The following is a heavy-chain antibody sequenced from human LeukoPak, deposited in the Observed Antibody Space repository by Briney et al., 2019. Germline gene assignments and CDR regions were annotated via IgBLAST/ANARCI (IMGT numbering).Heavy chain of an antibody. V-gene: IGHV1-69*04. CDR1: GGTFSSYA. D-gene: IGHD3-9*01. J-gene: IGHJ4*02. CDR3: ARDHDILTGFDY. CDR2: IIPIFGIA. Sequence: ASVKVSCMASGGTFSSYAISWVRQAPGQGLEWMGRIIPIFGIANYAQKSQGRVTITADKSTSTAYMELSSLRSEDTAVYYCARDHDILTGFDYWGQGTLVTVSS.